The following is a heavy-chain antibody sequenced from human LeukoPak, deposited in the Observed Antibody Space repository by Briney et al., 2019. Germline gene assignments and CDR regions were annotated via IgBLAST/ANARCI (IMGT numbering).Heavy chain of an antibody. J-gene: IGHJ5*02. D-gene: IGHD2-15*01. V-gene: IGHV1-3*03. CDR1: GYTFTSYG. CDR3: AREVCGGSCYWTGNWFDP. CDR2: INAGNGNT. Sequence: HGASVKVSCKASGYTFTSYGISWVRQAPGQGLEWMGWINAGNGNTKYSQEFQGRVTITRDTSASTAYMELSSLRSEDMAVYYCAREVCGGSCYWTGNWFDPWGQGTLVTVSS.